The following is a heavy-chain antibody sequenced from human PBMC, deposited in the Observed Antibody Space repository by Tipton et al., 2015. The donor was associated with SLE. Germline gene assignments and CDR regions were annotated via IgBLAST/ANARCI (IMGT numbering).Heavy chain of an antibody. D-gene: IGHD1-26*01. CDR3: PKGRDFGSGSYDAFDL. V-gene: IGHV3-33*05. J-gene: IGHJ3*01. Sequence: SLRLSCVASGFTVSRFGMHWVRQAPGKGLEWVAVISYDGSKKYYGDSVRGRFTISRDNSKKTLYLQMNSLRDEDTAVYYCPKGRDFGSGSYDAFDLWGQGTMVTVSS. CDR1: GFTVSRFG. CDR2: ISYDGSKK.